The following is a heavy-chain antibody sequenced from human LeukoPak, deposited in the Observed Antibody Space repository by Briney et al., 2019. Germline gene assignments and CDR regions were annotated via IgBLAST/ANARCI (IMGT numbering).Heavy chain of an antibody. CDR2: IWYDGSNK. V-gene: IGHV3-33*06. D-gene: IGHD3-16*02. Sequence: GGSLRLSCAASGFTFSSYGMHWVRQAPGKGLKWVAVIWYDGSNKYYADSVKGRFTISRDNSKNTLYLQMNSLRAEDTAVYYCAKDHLYYDYVWGSYRPRWYFDLWGRGTLVTVSS. CDR3: AKDHLYYDYVWGSYRPRWYFDL. J-gene: IGHJ2*01. CDR1: GFTFSSYG.